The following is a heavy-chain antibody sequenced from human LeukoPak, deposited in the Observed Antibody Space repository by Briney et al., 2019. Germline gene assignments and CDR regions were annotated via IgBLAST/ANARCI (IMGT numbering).Heavy chain of an antibody. CDR1: GGSISSGDYY. D-gene: IGHD3-22*01. CDR3: ARLYLTKRTYYYDSSGYFRFDP. CDR2: IYYSGST. V-gene: IGHV4-30-4*01. J-gene: IGHJ5*02. Sequence: SQTLSLTCTVSGGSISSGDYYWSWIRQPPGKGLGWIGYIYYSGSTYYNPSLKSRVTISVDTSKNQFSLKLSSVTAADTAVYYCARLYLTKRTYYYDSSGYFRFDPWGQGTLVTVSS.